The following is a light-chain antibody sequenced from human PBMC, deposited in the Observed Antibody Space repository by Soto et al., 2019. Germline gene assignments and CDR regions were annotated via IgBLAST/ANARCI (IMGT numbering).Light chain of an antibody. Sequence: EIVMTQSPATLSVSPGERATVSCRASHDIRSNLAWYQQRPGQAPRLLIYGASTRATGIPARFSGSGSGTEFPLTISSLQSEDFAVYHCQQYHNLPPWTFGQGTKVEIK. CDR1: HDIRSN. V-gene: IGKV3-15*01. J-gene: IGKJ1*01. CDR2: GAS. CDR3: QQYHNLPPWT.